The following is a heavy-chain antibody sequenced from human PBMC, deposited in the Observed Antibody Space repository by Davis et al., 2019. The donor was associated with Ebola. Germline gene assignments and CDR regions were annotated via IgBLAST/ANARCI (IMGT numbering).Heavy chain of an antibody. J-gene: IGHJ4*02. D-gene: IGHD6-19*01. CDR3: AKVDMAVAASGNFDC. CDR2: ISISSSTI. V-gene: IGHV3-48*01. CDR1: GFTFSSYS. Sequence: PGGSLRLSCAASGFTFSSYSMNWVRQAPGKGLEWVSYISISSSTIYYADSVKGRFSISRDNSKNTLYLQMNSLRAEDTAVYYCAKVDMAVAASGNFDCWGQGTLVTVSS.